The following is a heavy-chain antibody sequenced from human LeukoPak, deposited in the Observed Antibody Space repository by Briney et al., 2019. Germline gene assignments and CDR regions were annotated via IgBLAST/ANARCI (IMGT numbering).Heavy chain of an antibody. CDR1: AYTFTGYY. V-gene: IGHV1-2*04. Sequence: ASMKLSCKAYAYTFTGYYMHWVRQAPGHWLEWMGWINPNSGDTNYTQKFQGWVTMTRDTSISTANMELSRLRSDDTAVYYCAREAMYYDSSGYYSNWFDPWGQGTLVTVSS. J-gene: IGHJ5*02. CDR3: AREAMYYDSSGYYSNWFDP. CDR2: INPNSGDT. D-gene: IGHD3-22*01.